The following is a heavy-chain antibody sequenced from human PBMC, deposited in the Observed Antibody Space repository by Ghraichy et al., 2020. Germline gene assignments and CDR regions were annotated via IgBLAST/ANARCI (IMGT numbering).Heavy chain of an antibody. V-gene: IGHV3-48*04. CDR3: VRMGYCSGGTCYPRGGHYFDY. Sequence: CVASGFIFDTYGMNWVRQIPGKGLEWISYVSSSSLTVNYADSVKGRFTISRDNAKKSLFLQMDSLRAEDTALFYCVRMGYCSGGTCYPRGGHYFDYWGQGTLVTVSS. D-gene: IGHD2-15*01. CDR1: GFIFDTYG. J-gene: IGHJ4*02. CDR2: VSSSSLTV.